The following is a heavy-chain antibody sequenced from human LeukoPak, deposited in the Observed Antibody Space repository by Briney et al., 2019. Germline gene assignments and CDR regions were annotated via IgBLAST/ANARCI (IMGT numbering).Heavy chain of an antibody. CDR2: ISGSGGST. D-gene: IGHD2-2*01. J-gene: IGHJ4*02. V-gene: IGHV3-23*01. CDR1: GFTFSSYA. CDR3: AEEGRYQPLWTPNFDY. Sequence: GGSLRLSCAASGFTFSSYAMSWVRQAPGKGLEWVSGISGSGGSTYYADSVKGRFTISRDKSKNTLYLQMNSLRAEDTAVYYCAEEGRYQPLWTPNFDYWGQGTLVTVSS.